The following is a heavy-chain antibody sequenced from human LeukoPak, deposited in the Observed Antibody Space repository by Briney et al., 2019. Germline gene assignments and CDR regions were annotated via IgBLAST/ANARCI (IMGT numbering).Heavy chain of an antibody. Sequence: GGSLRLSCAASGFTFSSYSMNWVRQAPGKGLEWVSSISSSSSYIYYADSVRGRFTISRDNSRNTVYLQMNSLRAEDTAVYYCAKDDRWLQFCCWGQGTLVTVSA. V-gene: IGHV3-21*04. D-gene: IGHD5-24*01. CDR1: GFTFSSYS. CDR3: AKDDRWLQFCC. CDR2: ISSSSSYI. J-gene: IGHJ4*02.